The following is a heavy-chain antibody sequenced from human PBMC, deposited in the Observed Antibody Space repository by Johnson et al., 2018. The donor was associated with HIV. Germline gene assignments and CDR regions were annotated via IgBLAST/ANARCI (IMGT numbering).Heavy chain of an antibody. V-gene: IGHV3-30-3*01. CDR3: ARDRSTPQPYYYDSSGYRGYSAFDI. D-gene: IGHD3-22*01. Sequence: QVQLVESGGGVVQPGTSLRLSCAASGFTFTSFAMHWVRQAPGKGLEWVAFISYDGSNKYYADSVKGRFTIYRDNSKNTLYLQMNSLRAEDTAVYYCARDRSTPQPYYYDSSGYRGYSAFDIWGQGTMVTVSS. CDR1: GFTFTSFA. J-gene: IGHJ3*02. CDR2: ISYDGSNK.